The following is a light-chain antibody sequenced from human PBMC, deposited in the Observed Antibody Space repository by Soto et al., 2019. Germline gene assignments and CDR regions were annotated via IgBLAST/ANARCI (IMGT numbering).Light chain of an antibody. CDR2: RIF. V-gene: IGKV3-15*01. CDR3: LQHYAWPWT. J-gene: IGKJ1*01. CDR1: QSVNGF. Sequence: EIVMTQSPGILSVFPGESVTLSCRASQSVNGFLDWFQHKPGQAPRLVLKRIFIRAIGVPARFSGSGSETEFTLTINGLQSEDSGVYYCLQHYAWPWTFGQGTKVDNK.